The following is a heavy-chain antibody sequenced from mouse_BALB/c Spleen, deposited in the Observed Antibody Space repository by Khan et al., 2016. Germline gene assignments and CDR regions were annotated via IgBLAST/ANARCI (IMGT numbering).Heavy chain of an antibody. J-gene: IGHJ3*01. V-gene: IGHV14-3*02. CDR3: ASGGNYVELGN. Sequence: VQLQQSGAELVKPGASVKLSCTASGFNIKDTYMHWVRQRPEQGLEWIGRIDPANGNSKYDPKFQGKAAITADTSSNTAYLQLSSLTSEDTAVYYCASGGNYVELGNWGQGTLVTVSA. CDR2: IDPANGNS. CDR1: GFNIKDTY. D-gene: IGHD1-1*02.